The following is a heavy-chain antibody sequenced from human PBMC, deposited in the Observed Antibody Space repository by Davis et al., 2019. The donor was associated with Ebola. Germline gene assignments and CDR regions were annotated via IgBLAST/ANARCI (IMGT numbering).Heavy chain of an antibody. CDR2: IYYSGST. Sequence: SETLSPTCAVPGGSISSYYWSWIRQPPGKGLEWIGYIYYSGSTNYNPSLKSRVTISVDTSKNQFSLKLSSVTAADTAVYYCARRYGSWFQDAFDIWGQGTMVTVSS. D-gene: IGHD6-13*01. CDR3: ARRYGSWFQDAFDI. V-gene: IGHV4-59*01. J-gene: IGHJ3*02. CDR1: GGSISSYY.